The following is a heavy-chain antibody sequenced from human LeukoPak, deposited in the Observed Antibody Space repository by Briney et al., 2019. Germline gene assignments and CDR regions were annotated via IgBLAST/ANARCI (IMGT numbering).Heavy chain of an antibody. CDR1: GGTFSSYA. V-gene: IGHV1-69*05. CDR3: ARDASTEIYSSGWYSRFDP. J-gene: IGHJ5*02. Sequence: GSSVKVSCKASGGTFSSYAIGWVRQAPGQGLEWMGGIIPIFGTANYAQKFQGRVTITTDESTSTAYMELSSLRSEDTAVYYCARDASTEIYSSGWYSRFDPWGQGTLVTVSS. D-gene: IGHD6-19*01. CDR2: IIPIFGTA.